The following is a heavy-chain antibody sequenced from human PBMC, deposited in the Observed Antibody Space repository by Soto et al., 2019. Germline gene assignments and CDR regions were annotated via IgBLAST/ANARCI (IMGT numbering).Heavy chain of an antibody. CDR2: IYYSGST. V-gene: IGHV4-31*03. CDR1: SGSITTRSYY. CDR3: ARVSRSVGYSYGIDY. J-gene: IGHJ4*02. D-gene: IGHD5-18*01. Sequence: SETLSLTCTVSSGSITTRSYYWGWIRQHPGKGLEWIGYIYYSGSTYYNPSLKSRVTISVDTSKNQFSLKLSSVTAADTAVYYCARVSRSVGYSYGIDYWGQGTLVTVSS.